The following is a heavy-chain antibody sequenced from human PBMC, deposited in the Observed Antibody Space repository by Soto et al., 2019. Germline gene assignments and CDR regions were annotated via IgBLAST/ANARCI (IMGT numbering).Heavy chain of an antibody. CDR1: GFTFSDYY. D-gene: IGHD3-10*01. V-gene: IGHV3-11*01. CDR3: XRDPQGYYGSGSPINWFDP. J-gene: IGHJ5*02. CDR2: ISSSGSTI. Sequence: QVQLVESGGGLVKPGGSLRLSCAASGFTFSDYYMSWIRQAPGKGLEWVSYISSSGSTIYYADSVKGRFTXSRXNXXXXXXXXXXXXXXXXXXXXXXXRDPQGYYGSGSPINWFDPWGQGTLVTVSS.